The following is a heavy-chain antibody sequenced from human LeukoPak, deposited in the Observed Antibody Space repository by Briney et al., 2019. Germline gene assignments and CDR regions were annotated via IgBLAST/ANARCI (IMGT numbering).Heavy chain of an antibody. Sequence: GASVKVSCKASGYTFTGYYMHWVRQAPGQGLEWMGWISAYNGNTNYAQKLQGRVTMTTDTPTSTAYMELRSLRSDDTAVYYCARGGSSWYLFYWGQGTLVTVSS. CDR2: ISAYNGNT. J-gene: IGHJ4*02. CDR3: ARGGSSWYLFY. CDR1: GYTFTGYY. D-gene: IGHD6-13*01. V-gene: IGHV1-18*04.